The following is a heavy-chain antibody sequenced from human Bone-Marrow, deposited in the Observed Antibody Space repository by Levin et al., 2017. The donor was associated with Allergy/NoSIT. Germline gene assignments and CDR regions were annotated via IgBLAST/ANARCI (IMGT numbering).Heavy chain of an antibody. CDR3: ARDKGVSYYYYNGLDV. CDR1: GFSFSSYW. Sequence: GSLRLSCAASGFSFSSYWMSWVRQAPGKGLEWVANIKQDGSEKYYVDSVKGRFTIPRDNAKNSLYLQMNSLRAEDTAVFYCARDKGVSYYYYNGLDVWGQGTTVTVSS. J-gene: IGHJ6*02. CDR2: IKQDGSEK. D-gene: IGHD2-8*01. V-gene: IGHV3-7*01.